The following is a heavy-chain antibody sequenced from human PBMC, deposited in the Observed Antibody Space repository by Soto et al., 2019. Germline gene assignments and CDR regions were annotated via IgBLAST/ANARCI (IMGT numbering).Heavy chain of an antibody. CDR2: ISYDGSNK. CDR3: ARAVYGDGFDD. CDR1: GFTFSSYA. D-gene: IGHD4-17*01. Sequence: QVQLVESGGGVVQPGRSLRLSCAASGFTFSSYAMHWVRQAPGKGLEWVAVISYDGSNKYYADSVKGRFTISRDNSKNTLYLQMNSLRAEDTAVYYCARAVYGDGFDDWGQGTLVTVSS. V-gene: IGHV3-30-3*01. J-gene: IGHJ4*02.